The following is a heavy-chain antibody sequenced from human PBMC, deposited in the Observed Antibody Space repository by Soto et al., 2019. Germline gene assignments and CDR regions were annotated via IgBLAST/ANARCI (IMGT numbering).Heavy chain of an antibody. V-gene: IGHV4-39*01. Sequence: QLQLQESGPGLVKPSETLSLTCTVSGGSISSSNYYWGWIRQPPGKGLEWIGSIYYSGSTYYNPFLQSRLTISADTSKNQFSLKLSSVTAADTAVYYCARRLYYDSSGFEGGGMDVWGQGTTVTVSS. CDR1: GGSISSSNYY. J-gene: IGHJ6*02. D-gene: IGHD3-22*01. CDR3: ARRLYYDSSGFEGGGMDV. CDR2: IYYSGST.